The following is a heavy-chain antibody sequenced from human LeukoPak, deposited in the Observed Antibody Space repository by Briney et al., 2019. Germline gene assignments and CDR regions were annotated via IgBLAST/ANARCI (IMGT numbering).Heavy chain of an antibody. CDR2: ILYDGSNK. V-gene: IGHV3-30*02. D-gene: IGHD3-10*01. Sequence: SLRLSCAASGVTSSSYSMDWVRQAPRRGLEWDASILYDGSNKYYADSVKGRFTISRDNSKNTLYLQMNSLRAEDTAVYYCAKDREVRGVIAPCPDYWGQGTLVTVSS. CDR3: AKDREVRGVIAPCPDY. J-gene: IGHJ4*02. CDR1: GVTSSSYS.